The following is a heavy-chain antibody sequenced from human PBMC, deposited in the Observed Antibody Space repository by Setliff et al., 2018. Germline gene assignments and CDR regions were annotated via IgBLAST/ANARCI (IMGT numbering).Heavy chain of an antibody. CDR2: IKRDGREI. CDR3: AKELSMAYGND. V-gene: IGHV3-7*03. J-gene: IGHJ4*02. Sequence: GGSLRLSCAASGFTFSSYWMSWVRQAPGKGLEWVANIKRDGREIYYVDSVKGRFIVSRDNSKNTLYLQMNSLRVDDTAIYYCAKELSMAYGNDWGLGTLVTVSS. CDR1: GFTFSSYW. D-gene: IGHD1-1*01.